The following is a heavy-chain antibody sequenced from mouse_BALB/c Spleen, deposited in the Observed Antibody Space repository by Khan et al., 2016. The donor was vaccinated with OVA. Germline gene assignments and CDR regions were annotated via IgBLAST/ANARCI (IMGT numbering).Heavy chain of an antibody. CDR2: IDPYDSET. CDR3: ARNPFAY. Sequence: QVQLHQSGTELVRPGTSVKLSCKASGYTFTSYWMNWIKQRPEQGLEWIGRIDPYDSETHYNQKFKDKATLTVDKSSNTAYMQLTSLTSEDSAVYYGARNPFAYWGQGTLVTVSA. J-gene: IGHJ3*01. V-gene: IGHV1-52*01. CDR1: GYTFTSYW.